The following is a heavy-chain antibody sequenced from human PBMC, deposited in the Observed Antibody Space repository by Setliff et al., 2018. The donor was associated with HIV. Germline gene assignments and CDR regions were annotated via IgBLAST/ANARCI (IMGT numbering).Heavy chain of an antibody. CDR2: INQSGGI. D-gene: IGHD2-2*01. CDR1: GGSIRNEDYF. J-gene: IGHJ6*03. V-gene: IGHV4-34*01. Sequence: SETLSLTCTVSGGSIRNEDYFWSWIRQPPGKGLEWIGEINQSGGINYNPSLKSRVTISIDTSKNQLSLTLTSVTAADTAVYYCARGSDCDATTCGDYYYMDVWGKGTTVTVSS. CDR3: ARGSDCDATTCGDYYYMDV.